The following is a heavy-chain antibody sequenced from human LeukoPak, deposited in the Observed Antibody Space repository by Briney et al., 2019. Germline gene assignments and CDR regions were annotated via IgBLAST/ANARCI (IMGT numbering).Heavy chain of an antibody. Sequence: SETLSLTCTVSGGSISSSSYYWGWIRQPPGKGLEWIGSIYYSGSTYYNPSLKSRVTISVDTSKNQFSLKLSSVTAADTAVYYCARGEEFEGDGWFDPWGQGTLVTVSS. V-gene: IGHV4-39*01. CDR1: GGSISSSSYY. J-gene: IGHJ5*02. D-gene: IGHD3-16*01. CDR2: IYYSGST. CDR3: ARGEEFEGDGWFDP.